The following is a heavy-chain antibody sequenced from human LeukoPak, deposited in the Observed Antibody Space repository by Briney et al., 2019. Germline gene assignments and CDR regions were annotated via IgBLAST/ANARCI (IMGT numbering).Heavy chain of an antibody. Sequence: GGSLRLSCAASGFTFSSYAMSWVRQAPGKGLECISGFSGSGGSTYYADSVKGRFTISRDNSKNTLYLEMNSLRTEDTAVYHCAKDLMRDRWFGESWGQGTLVTVSS. CDR2: FSGSGGST. V-gene: IGHV3-23*01. D-gene: IGHD3-10*01. CDR3: AKDLMRDRWFGES. J-gene: IGHJ5*02. CDR1: GFTFSSYA.